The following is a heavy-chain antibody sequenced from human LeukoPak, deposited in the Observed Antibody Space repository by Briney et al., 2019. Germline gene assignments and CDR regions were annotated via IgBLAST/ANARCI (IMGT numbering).Heavy chain of an antibody. CDR3: ARARVYYDSSGYYYPNPKFDY. J-gene: IGHJ4*02. D-gene: IGHD3-22*01. V-gene: IGHV1-18*01. CDR2: ISAYNGNT. Sequence: GASVKVSCKASGYTFTSYGISWVRQAPGQGLEWMGWISAYNGNTNYAQKLQGRVTITADKSTSTAYMELSSLRSEDTAVYYCARARVYYDSSGYYYPNPKFDYWGQGTLVTVSS. CDR1: GYTFTSYG.